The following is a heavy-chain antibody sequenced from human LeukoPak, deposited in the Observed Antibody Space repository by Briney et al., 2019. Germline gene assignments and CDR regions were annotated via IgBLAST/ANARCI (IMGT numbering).Heavy chain of an antibody. J-gene: IGHJ6*03. V-gene: IGHV1-8*01. CDR3: ARSTPRSRRSDYYYYMDV. CDR1: GYTFTSYD. CDR2: MNPNSGNT. Sequence: GASVKVSCKASGYTFTSYDINWVRQATGQGLEWMGWMNPNSGNTGYAQKFQGRVTMTRNTSISTAYMELSSLRSEDTAVYYCARSTPRSRRSDYYYYMDVWGKGTTVTVSS.